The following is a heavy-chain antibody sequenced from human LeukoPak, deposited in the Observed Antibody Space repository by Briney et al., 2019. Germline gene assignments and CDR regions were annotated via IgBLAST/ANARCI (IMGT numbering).Heavy chain of an antibody. V-gene: IGHV3-33*01. CDR3: ARDFGTVATEGTMDV. CDR2: IWYDGSNK. CDR1: GFTFSSYG. J-gene: IGHJ6*02. Sequence: GGSLRLSCAASGFTFSSYGMHWVRQAPGKGLEWVAVIWYDGSNKYYADSVKGRFTISRDNSKNTLYLQMNSLRAEDTAVYYCARDFGTVATEGTMDVWGQGTTVTVSS. D-gene: IGHD5-12*01.